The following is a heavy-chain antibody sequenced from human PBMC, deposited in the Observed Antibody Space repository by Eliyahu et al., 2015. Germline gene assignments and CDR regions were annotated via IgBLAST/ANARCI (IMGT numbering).Heavy chain of an antibody. Sequence: QVQLQQWGAGLLKPSETLSLXCAVYGGSFSGYYWSWIRQPPGKGLEWIGEINHSGSTNYNPSLKSRVTISVDTSKNQFSLKLSSVTAADTAVYYCASGLGYCSGGSCRHGDYWGQGTLVTVSS. CDR3: ASGLGYCSGGSCRHGDY. J-gene: IGHJ4*02. D-gene: IGHD2-15*01. CDR2: INHSGST. V-gene: IGHV4-34*01. CDR1: GGSFSGYY.